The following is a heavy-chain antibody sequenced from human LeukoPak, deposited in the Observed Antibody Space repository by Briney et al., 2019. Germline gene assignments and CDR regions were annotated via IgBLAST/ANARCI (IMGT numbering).Heavy chain of an antibody. Sequence: GGSLRLSCAASGFTFRSYAMSWVRQAPGKGLEWVSAISGSGGSTYYADSVKGRFTISRDNSKNTLYLQMNSLRAEDTAVYYCAKNSRRSYYDSSGYWSDYWGQGTLVTVSS. V-gene: IGHV3-23*01. CDR1: GFTFRSYA. CDR3: AKNSRRSYYDSSGYWSDY. D-gene: IGHD3-22*01. J-gene: IGHJ4*02. CDR2: ISGSGGST.